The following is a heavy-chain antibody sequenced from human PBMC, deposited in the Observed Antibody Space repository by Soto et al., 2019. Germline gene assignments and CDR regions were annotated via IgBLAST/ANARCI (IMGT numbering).Heavy chain of an antibody. D-gene: IGHD5-12*01. CDR3: AKGTPDIVATIFAFDI. Sequence: GGSLRLSCAASGFTFSSYAMSWVRQAPGKGLEWVSAISGSGGSTYYADSVKGRFTISRDNSKDTLYLQMNSLRAEDTAVYYCAKGTPDIVATIFAFDIWGQGTMVTVSS. J-gene: IGHJ3*02. V-gene: IGHV3-23*01. CDR1: GFTFSSYA. CDR2: ISGSGGST.